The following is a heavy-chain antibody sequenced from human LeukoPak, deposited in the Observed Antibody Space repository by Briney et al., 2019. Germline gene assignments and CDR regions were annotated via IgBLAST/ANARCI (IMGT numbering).Heavy chain of an antibody. Sequence: ASVKVSCKASGYTFTSYGISWVRQAPGQGLEWMGWISAYNGNTNHAQKLQDRVTMTTDTSTNTAYMELRSLRSDDTAVYYCVRGDIVVVPATMEYWGQGTLVTVSS. CDR1: GYTFTSYG. CDR2: ISAYNGNT. CDR3: VRGDIVVVPATMEY. V-gene: IGHV1-18*01. D-gene: IGHD2-2*01. J-gene: IGHJ4*02.